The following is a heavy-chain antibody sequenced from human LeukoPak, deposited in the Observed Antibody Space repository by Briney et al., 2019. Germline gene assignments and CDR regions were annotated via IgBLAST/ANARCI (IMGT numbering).Heavy chain of an antibody. D-gene: IGHD3-3*01. CDR3: ARRPTYYDFWSGLGAFDI. Sequence: SETLSLTCTVSGGSISSSSYYWGWIRQPPGQGLEWIGSIYYSGSTYYNPSLKSRVTISVDTSKNQFSLKLSSVTAADTAVYYCARRPTYYDFWSGLGAFDIWGQGTMVTVSS. V-gene: IGHV4-39*01. CDR2: IYYSGST. CDR1: GGSISSSSYY. J-gene: IGHJ3*02.